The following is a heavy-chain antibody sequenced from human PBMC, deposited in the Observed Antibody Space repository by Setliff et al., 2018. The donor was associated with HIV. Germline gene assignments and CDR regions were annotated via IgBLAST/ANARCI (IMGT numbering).Heavy chain of an antibody. CDR3: ASAGSGTRAPPRY. V-gene: IGHV4-61*01. D-gene: IGHD1-1*01. CDR2: IFYSGST. CDR1: AYSISSGYY. Sequence: SETLSLTCAVSAYSISSGYYWSWIRQPPGEGLEWIGYIFYSGSTNYNPSLKSRVTISLDTSKNQFSLKLTSVTAADTAVYYCASAGSGTRAPPRYWGQGTLVTVSS. J-gene: IGHJ4*02.